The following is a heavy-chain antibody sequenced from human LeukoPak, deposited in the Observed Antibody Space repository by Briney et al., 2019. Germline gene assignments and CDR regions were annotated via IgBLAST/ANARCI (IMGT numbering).Heavy chain of an antibody. J-gene: IGHJ4*02. CDR1: GGSISSSNW. CDR3: ARKDYDSNGQFDY. Sequence: SETLSLTCAVSGGSISSSNWWSWVRQPPGKGLEWIGEIYHSGSTNYNPSLKGRVTISVDKSKNQFSLKLSSVTAADTAVYYCARKDYDSNGQFDYWGQGTLVTVSS. V-gene: IGHV4-4*02. CDR2: IYHSGST. D-gene: IGHD3-22*01.